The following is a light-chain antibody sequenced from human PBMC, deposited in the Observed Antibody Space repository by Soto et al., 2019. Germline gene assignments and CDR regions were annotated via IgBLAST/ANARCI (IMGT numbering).Light chain of an antibody. J-gene: IGKJ1*01. V-gene: IGKV1-17*01. CDR2: AAS. CDR3: QHYNSYSEA. CDR1: QGIRND. Sequence: KMSQSPSSLSASVGDRVTITCRASQGIRNDLGWYQQKPGKAPKLLIYAASSLQSGVPSRFSGSGSGTEFTLTISSLQPDDFATYYCQHYNSYSEAFGQGTKVAIK.